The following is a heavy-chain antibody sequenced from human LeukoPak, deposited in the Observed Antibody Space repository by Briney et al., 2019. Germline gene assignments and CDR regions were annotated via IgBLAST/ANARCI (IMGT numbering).Heavy chain of an antibody. V-gene: IGHV3-11*06. J-gene: IGHJ5*02. CDR2: ISSSSSYT. CDR3: AKDPIWAVAGILDNWFDP. CDR1: GFTFSDYY. D-gene: IGHD6-19*01. Sequence: GGSLRLSCAASGFTFSDYYMSWIRQAPGKGLEWVSYISSSSSYTNYADSVKGRFTISRDNAKNSLYLQMNSLRAEDTAVYYCAKDPIWAVAGILDNWFDPWGQGTLVTVSS.